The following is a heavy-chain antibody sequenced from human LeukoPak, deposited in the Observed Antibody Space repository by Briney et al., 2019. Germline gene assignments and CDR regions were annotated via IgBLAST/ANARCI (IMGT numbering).Heavy chain of an antibody. V-gene: IGHV3-30*18. D-gene: IGHD3-22*01. CDR2: ISYDGSNK. J-gene: IGHJ4*02. CDR1: GFTFSIYA. CDR3: AKAYDSSGYGAPPFDY. Sequence: GGSLRLSCAASGFTFSIYAMSWVRQAPGKGLEWVAVISYDGSNKYYADSVKGRFTISRDNSKNTLYLQMNSLRAEDTAVYYCAKAYDSSGYGAPPFDYWGQGTLVTVSS.